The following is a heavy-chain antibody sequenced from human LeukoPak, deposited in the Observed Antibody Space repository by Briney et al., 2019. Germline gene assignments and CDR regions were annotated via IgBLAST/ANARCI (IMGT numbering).Heavy chain of an antibody. CDR3: ARGASGIEDY. CDR1: GFTFSSYE. CDR2: ISSSDRTI. Sequence: PGGSLRLSCAASGFTFSSYEMNWVRQAPGKGLGWVSYISSSDRTIYYADTVKGRFTISRDNAKNSLYLQMNSLRAEDTAVYYCARGASGIEDYWGQGTLVTVSS. D-gene: IGHD6-13*01. J-gene: IGHJ4*02. V-gene: IGHV3-48*03.